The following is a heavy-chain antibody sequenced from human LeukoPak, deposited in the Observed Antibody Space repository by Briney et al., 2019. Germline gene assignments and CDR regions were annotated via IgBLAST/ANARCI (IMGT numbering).Heavy chain of an antibody. J-gene: IGHJ6*03. CDR1: GGTFSSYA. V-gene: IGHV1-69*13. Sequence: ASVKVSCKASGGTFSSYAISWVRQAPGQELEWMGGIIPIFGTANYAQKFQGRVTITADESTSTAYMELSSLRSEDTAVYYCASQDIVVVPAARVEPYYMDVWGKGTTVTVSS. CDR3: ASQDIVVVPAARVEPYYMDV. CDR2: IIPIFGTA. D-gene: IGHD2-2*01.